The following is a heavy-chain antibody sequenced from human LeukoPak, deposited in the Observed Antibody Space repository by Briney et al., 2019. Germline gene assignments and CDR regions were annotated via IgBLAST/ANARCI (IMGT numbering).Heavy chain of an antibody. V-gene: IGHV3-9*01. Sequence: GGSLRLSCAASGFTFDDYAMHWVRQAPGKGLEWVSGISWNSGSIGYADSVKGRFTISRDNSKNTLYLQMNSLRAEDTAVYYCAKDGPSRVRGYYFDYWGQGTLVTVSS. CDR3: AKDGPSRVRGYYFDY. J-gene: IGHJ4*02. CDR2: ISWNSGSI. CDR1: GFTFDDYA. D-gene: IGHD3-10*01.